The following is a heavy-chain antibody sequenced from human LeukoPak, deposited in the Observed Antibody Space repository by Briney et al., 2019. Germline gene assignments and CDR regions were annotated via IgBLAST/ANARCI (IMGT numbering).Heavy chain of an antibody. V-gene: IGHV4-59*01. CDR2: IYYSGST. CDR3: ARGRGSSGRFFYFDY. CDR1: GGSISSYY. D-gene: IGHD6-19*01. Sequence: SETLSLTCTVSGGSISSYYWSWIRQPPGEGLEWIGYIYYSGSTNYNPSLKSRVTISVDTSKNQFSLKLSSVTAADTAVYYCARGRGSSGRFFYFDYWGQGTLVTVSS. J-gene: IGHJ4*02.